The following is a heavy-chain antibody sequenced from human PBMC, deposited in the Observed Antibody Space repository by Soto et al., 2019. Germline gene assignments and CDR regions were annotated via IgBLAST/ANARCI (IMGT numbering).Heavy chain of an antibody. CDR1: GGTFSSYA. Sequence: ASVKVSCKASGGTFSSYAISWVRQAPGQGLEWMGGIIPIFGTANYAQKFQGRVTITADESTSTAYMELSSLRSEDTAVYYCARVPIRDCGGDCYSLDTHDYRGKGTLVTVSS. V-gene: IGHV1-69*13. D-gene: IGHD2-21*02. J-gene: IGHJ4*02. CDR2: IIPIFGTA. CDR3: ARVPIRDCGGDCYSLDTHDY.